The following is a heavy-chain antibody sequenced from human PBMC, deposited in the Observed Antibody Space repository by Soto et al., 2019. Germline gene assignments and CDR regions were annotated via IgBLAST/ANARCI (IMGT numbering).Heavy chain of an antibody. CDR1: GGSFSGYY. V-gene: IGHV4-34*01. CDR2: INHSGST. J-gene: IGHJ6*02. CDR3: ARVRVVAATYYYYGMDV. Sequence: PSETLSLTCAVYGGSFSGYYWSWIRQPPGKGLEWIGEINHSGSTNYNPSLKSRVTISVDTSKNQFSLKLSSVTAADTAVYYCARVRVVAATYYYYGMDVWGQGTKVTVSS. D-gene: IGHD2-15*01.